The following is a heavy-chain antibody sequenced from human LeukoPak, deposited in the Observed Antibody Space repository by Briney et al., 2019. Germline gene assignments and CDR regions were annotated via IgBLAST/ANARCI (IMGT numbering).Heavy chain of an antibody. J-gene: IGHJ6*03. CDR3: ARESSGRSGEFYYDYYYYMDV. CDR2: IIPIFGTA. D-gene: IGHD1-26*01. CDR1: GSTFTSYA. V-gene: IGHV1-69*05. Sequence: SVKLSCKASGSTFTSYAISWVRQAPGPGLEWMGRIIPIFGTAIYAQKLQGRVTITTDASTTTAYMELSSLRSENTAVDYCARESSGRSGEFYYDYYYYMDVWGKGTTVTVSS.